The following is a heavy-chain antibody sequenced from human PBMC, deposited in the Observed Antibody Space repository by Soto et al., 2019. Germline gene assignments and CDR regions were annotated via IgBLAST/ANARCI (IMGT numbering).Heavy chain of an antibody. V-gene: IGHV1-18*01. CDR1: GYTFTNYG. CDR3: AREGQAPYYYYGMDV. Sequence: QVQVVQSGDEVKKPGASVKVSCKASGYTFTNYGFSWVRQAPGQGLEWRGGISGYNGNTKYAEKFKGRVTMTTDTSTSTANMELRSLRSDDTAVYYCAREGQAPYYYYGMDVWGQGTAVTVSS. CDR2: ISGYNGNT. J-gene: IGHJ6*02.